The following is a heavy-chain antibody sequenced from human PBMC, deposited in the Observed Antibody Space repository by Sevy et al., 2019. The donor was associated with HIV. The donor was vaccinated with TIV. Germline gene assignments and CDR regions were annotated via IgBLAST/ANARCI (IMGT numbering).Heavy chain of an antibody. Sequence: GGSLRLSCAASGFTLSSYVMSWVRQAPGKGLECISIISGSGGSTYYADSVKGRFTISRDNSKNTLYLQMNSLRVEDTAVYYCAKQPYDSGVYQIDYWGQGTLVTVSS. V-gene: IGHV3-23*01. D-gene: IGHD3-22*01. CDR2: ISGSGGST. J-gene: IGHJ4*02. CDR1: GFTLSSYV. CDR3: AKQPYDSGVYQIDY.